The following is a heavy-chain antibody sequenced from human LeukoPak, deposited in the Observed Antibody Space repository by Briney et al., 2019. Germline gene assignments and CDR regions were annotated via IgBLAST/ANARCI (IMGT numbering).Heavy chain of an antibody. CDR3: ARGPARGGYCSSTSCYGHWFDP. CDR2: LYSGGST. CDR1: GFTVSSNY. J-gene: IGHJ5*02. V-gene: IGHV3-66*02. Sequence: GGSLRLSCAASGFTVSSNYMSWVRQAPGKGLEWVSLLYSGGSTYYAASVQGRFTITRDNSKNTLYLQMNSLRAEDTAVYYCARGPARGGYCSSTSCYGHWFDPWGQGTLVTVSS. D-gene: IGHD2-2*01.